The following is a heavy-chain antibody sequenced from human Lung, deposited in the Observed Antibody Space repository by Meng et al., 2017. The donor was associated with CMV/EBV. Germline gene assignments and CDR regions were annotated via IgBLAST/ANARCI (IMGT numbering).Heavy chain of an antibody. D-gene: IGHD7-27*01. V-gene: IGHV1-2*02. CDR1: GYTFTAHY. CDR3: ARDNNWGPDY. Sequence: ASVXVSCNASGYTFTAHYFNYVRQAPGQGPEWMLWIHPHRGDTNYAQQFQGRVTLTRDTSINTGYMELNRVTSDEKAVYYCARDNNWGPDYWGQGTLVTVSS. J-gene: IGHJ4*02. CDR2: IHPHRGDT.